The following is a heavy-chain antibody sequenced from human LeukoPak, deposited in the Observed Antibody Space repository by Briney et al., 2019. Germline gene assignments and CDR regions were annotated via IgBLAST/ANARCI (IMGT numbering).Heavy chain of an antibody. CDR2: ISGSGGST. CDR1: GFTFSGYA. Sequence: GGSLRLSCAASGFTFSGYAMSWVRQAPGKGLEWVSAISGSGGSTYYADSVKGRFTISRDNSKNTLYLQMNSLRAEDTAVYYCAKAPGSYWLFDYWGQGTLVTVSS. V-gene: IGHV3-23*01. J-gene: IGHJ4*02. D-gene: IGHD1-26*01. CDR3: AKAPGSYWLFDY.